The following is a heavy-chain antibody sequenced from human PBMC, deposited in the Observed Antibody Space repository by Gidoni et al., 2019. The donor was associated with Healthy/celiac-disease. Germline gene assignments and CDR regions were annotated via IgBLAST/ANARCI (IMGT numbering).Heavy chain of an antibody. CDR3: ARDPIRFLEGYGMDV. CDR1: GFTLSRYS. J-gene: IGHJ6*02. V-gene: IGHV3-21*01. D-gene: IGHD3-3*01. CDR2: ISSSSSYI. Sequence: EVQLVESGGGLVKPGGSLRLSCAASGFTLSRYSMNWVRQAPGKGLEWVSSISSSSSYIYYADSVKGRFTISRDNAKNSLYLQMNSLRAEDTAVYYCARDPIRFLEGYGMDVWGQGTTVTVSS.